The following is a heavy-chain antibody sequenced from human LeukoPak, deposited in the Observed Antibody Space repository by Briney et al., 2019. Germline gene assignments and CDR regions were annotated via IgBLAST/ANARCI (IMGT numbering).Heavy chain of an antibody. CDR1: GFTFSSYS. CDR2: ITGTSSTI. CDR3: ARDAGYYGANSNWFDP. V-gene: IGHV3-48*01. J-gene: IGHJ5*02. D-gene: IGHD4-23*01. Sequence: GGSLRLSCTASGFTFSSYSMNWVRQAPGKGLEWVSYITGTSSTIYYADSVKGRFTISRDNAKNSLYLQMNSLRAEDTAVYYCARDAGYYGANSNWFDPWGQGTLVTVSS.